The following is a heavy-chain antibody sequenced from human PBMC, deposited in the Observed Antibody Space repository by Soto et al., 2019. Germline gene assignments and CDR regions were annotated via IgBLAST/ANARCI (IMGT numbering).Heavy chain of an antibody. J-gene: IGHJ4*02. V-gene: IGHV3-30-3*01. CDR1: GFTFSSYA. CDR3: ATIEGEDSSGWNFDY. D-gene: IGHD6-19*01. Sequence: QVQLVESGGGVVQPGRSLRLSCAASGFTFSSYAMHWVRQAPGKGLEWVAVISYDGSNKYYADSVKGRFTISRDNSKNTLYLQMNSLRAEDTAVYYCATIEGEDSSGWNFDYWGQGTLVTVSS. CDR2: ISYDGSNK.